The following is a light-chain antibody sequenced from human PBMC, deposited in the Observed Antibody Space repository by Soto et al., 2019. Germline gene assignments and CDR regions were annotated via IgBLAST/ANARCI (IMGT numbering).Light chain of an antibody. Sequence: EIVMTQSPATLSVSPGERATLSYRASQSVRSNLAWYQQKPGQAPRLLVYGASTRATGIPARFSGSGSGTELTLTISSLQSEDTAVYYCQHFSRWPLTFGGGTKVEIK. CDR2: GAS. CDR3: QHFSRWPLT. J-gene: IGKJ4*01. V-gene: IGKV3D-15*01. CDR1: QSVRSN.